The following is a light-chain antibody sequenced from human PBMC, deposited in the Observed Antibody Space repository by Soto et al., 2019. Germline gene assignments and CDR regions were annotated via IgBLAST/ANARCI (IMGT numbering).Light chain of an antibody. CDR2: DAS. V-gene: IGKV1-33*01. CDR1: QDIATY. CDR3: QQYDNLAPTWT. J-gene: IGKJ1*01. Sequence: DIQMTQSPSSLSASVGNRVTITCQASQDIATYLNWYQQKPGKAPNLLIYDASNLETGVPSRFSGGGSGTHLTFTISNLQPEDIATYYCQQYDNLAPTWTFGQGTKV.